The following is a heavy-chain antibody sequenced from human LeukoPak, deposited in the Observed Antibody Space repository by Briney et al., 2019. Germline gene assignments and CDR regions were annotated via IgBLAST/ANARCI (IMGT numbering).Heavy chain of an antibody. CDR1: GFTVSSNY. D-gene: IGHD7-27*01. V-gene: IGHV3-66*01. J-gene: IGHJ4*02. Sequence: GGSLRLSCAASGFTVSSNYMSWVRQAPGKGLEWVAVIYSGGSAYYADSMKGRFTISRDNSKNTLYLQMNSLRVEDTAVYYCARAGENYWGQGTLVTVSS. CDR3: ARAGENY. CDR2: IYSGGSA.